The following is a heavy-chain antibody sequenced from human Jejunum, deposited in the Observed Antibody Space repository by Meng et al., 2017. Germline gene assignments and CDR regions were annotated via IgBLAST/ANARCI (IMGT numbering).Heavy chain of an antibody. CDR1: GFTFSGYT. CDR3: TRSVYTTSSPEN. J-gene: IGHJ4*02. Sequence: GGSLRLSCAASGFTFSGYTLSWVRQAPGAGLEWVSSISATSRYMDYAASVKGRFTISRDDAEGSVHLEMTSLTAEDTAVYYCTRSVYTTSSPENWGQGTLVTVSS. D-gene: IGHD6-6*01. V-gene: IGHV3-21*01. CDR2: ISATSRYM.